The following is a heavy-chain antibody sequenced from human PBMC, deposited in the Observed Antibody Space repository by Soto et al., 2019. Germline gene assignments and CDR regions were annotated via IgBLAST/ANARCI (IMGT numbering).Heavy chain of an antibody. CDR3: ASSMSIVGATTVSDP. Sequence: QVQLVQSGAEVKKPGSSVKVSCKASGGTFSSYAISWVRQAPEQGLEWMGGIIPIFCTANYAQKFQGRVTITADESTSTAYMELSSLRSEDTAVYYCASSMSIVGATTVSDPWGQGTLVTVSS. D-gene: IGHD1-26*01. CDR1: GGTFSSYA. J-gene: IGHJ5*02. V-gene: IGHV1-69*12. CDR2: IIPIFCTA.